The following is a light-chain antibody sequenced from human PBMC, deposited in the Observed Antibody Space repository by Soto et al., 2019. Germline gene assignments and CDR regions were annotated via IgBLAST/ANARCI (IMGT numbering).Light chain of an antibody. CDR2: GTS. Sequence: SVLTHSPGTLSFSPGEKATLSSRASQSVSSNLAWYQQKPGQAPRLLIYGTSTRVTGIPARFSGSGSGTEFTLTISSLQSEDFAVYYCQQYYNWPLTFGGGTKVDIK. V-gene: IGKV3-15*01. J-gene: IGKJ4*01. CDR3: QQYYNWPLT. CDR1: QSVSSN.